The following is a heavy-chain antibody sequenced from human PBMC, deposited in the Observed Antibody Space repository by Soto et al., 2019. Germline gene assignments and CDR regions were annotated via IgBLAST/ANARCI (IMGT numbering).Heavy chain of an antibody. V-gene: IGHV3-48*03. D-gene: IGHD6-13*01. CDR1: GFTFSDYE. CDR3: ARGSSVRGMNV. CDR2: ISSSGGTI. J-gene: IGHJ6*02. Sequence: GGSLRLSLTASGFTFSDYEMTWVRQAPGKGLEWLSRISSSGGTIYYADSVKGRFTISRDNAKKSVYLQMNSLRDDDTAVYYCARGSSVRGMNVWGQGTTVTVSS.